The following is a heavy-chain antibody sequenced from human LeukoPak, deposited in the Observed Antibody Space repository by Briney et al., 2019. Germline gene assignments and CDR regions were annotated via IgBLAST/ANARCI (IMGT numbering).Heavy chain of an antibody. CDR1: GFTSSSYG. D-gene: IGHD6-13*01. CDR3: ARDRSSSSWSLYYFDY. CDR2: IWYDGSNK. J-gene: IGHJ4*02. V-gene: IGHV3-33*01. Sequence: GGSLRLSCAASGFTSSSYGMHWVRQAPGKGLEWVAVIWYDGSNKYYADPVKGRFTISRDNSKNTLYLQMNSLRAEDTAVYYCARDRSSSSWSLYYFDYWGQGTLVTVSS.